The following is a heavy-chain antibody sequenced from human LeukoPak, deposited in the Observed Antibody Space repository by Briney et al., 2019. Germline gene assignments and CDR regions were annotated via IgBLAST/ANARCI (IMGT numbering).Heavy chain of an antibody. J-gene: IGHJ3*02. CDR3: ARDLLRFLEWLPDDAFDI. D-gene: IGHD3-3*01. CDR2: IKQDGREK. Sequence: GGSLRLSCAASGFTFSSYWMSWVRQAPGKGPEWVANIKQDGREKYYVDSVKGRFTISRDNAKNSLYLKMNSLRAEDTAVYYCARDLLRFLEWLPDDAFDIWGQGTMVTVSS. CDR1: GFTFSSYW. V-gene: IGHV3-7*01.